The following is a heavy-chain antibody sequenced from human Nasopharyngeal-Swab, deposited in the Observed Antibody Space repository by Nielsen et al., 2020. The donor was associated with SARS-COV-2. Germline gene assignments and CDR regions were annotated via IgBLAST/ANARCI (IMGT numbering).Heavy chain of an antibody. D-gene: IGHD1-26*01. Sequence: GGSRRLSCAASGFIFSDQYMSWMRQAPGKGREWLSYMSNDSYVIKYADSVKGRFTVSRDNAKNSLYLQMNSLTPEDTAMYYCARDAGWGGKYGSNWFDPWGQGTLVTVSS. V-gene: IGHV3-11*04. CDR1: GFIFSDQY. CDR2: MSNDSYVI. J-gene: IGHJ5*02. CDR3: ARDAGWGGKYGSNWFDP.